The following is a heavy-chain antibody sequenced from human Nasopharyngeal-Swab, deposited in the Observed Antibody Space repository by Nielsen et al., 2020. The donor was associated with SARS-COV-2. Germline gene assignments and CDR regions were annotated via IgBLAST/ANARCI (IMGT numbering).Heavy chain of an antibody. CDR3: ARGLYSGTKPRFWSGYYGYYYGMDV. Sequence: WVRQAPGQGLEWMGWINTNTGNPTYAQGFTGRFVFSLDTSVSTAYLQISSLKAEDTAVYYCARGLYSGTKPRFWSGYYGYYYGMDVWGQGTTVTVSS. CDR2: INTNTGNP. D-gene: IGHD3-3*01. J-gene: IGHJ6*02. V-gene: IGHV7-4-1*02.